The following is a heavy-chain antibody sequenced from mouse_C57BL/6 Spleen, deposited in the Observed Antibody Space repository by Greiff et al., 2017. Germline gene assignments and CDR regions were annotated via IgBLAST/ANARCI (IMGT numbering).Heavy chain of an antibody. J-gene: IGHJ3*01. Sequence: DVQLQESGAELVRPGASVKLSCTASGFNIKDDYMHWVKQRPEQGLEWIGWIDPENGDTEYASKFQGKAPITADTSSNTAYLQLSSLTSEDTAVYYCSTPIATVVAKAYWGQGTLVTVSA. V-gene: IGHV14-4*01. CDR2: IDPENGDT. D-gene: IGHD1-1*01. CDR1: GFNIKDDY. CDR3: STPIATVVAKAY.